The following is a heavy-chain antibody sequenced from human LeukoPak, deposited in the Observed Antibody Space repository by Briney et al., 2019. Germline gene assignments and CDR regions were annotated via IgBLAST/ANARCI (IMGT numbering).Heavy chain of an antibody. CDR2: IHYTGAT. Sequence: SETLSLTCAVYGGSITGYYWSWFAQTPGRGLNGVGEIHYTGATSYNPSLKSRATISTDTSKNQFSLRLSSVTAADTAVYYCARGNILTGYCFDFWGQGALVTVSS. J-gene: IGHJ4*02. V-gene: IGHV4-34*01. D-gene: IGHD3-9*01. CDR3: ARGNILTGYCFDF. CDR1: GGSITGYY.